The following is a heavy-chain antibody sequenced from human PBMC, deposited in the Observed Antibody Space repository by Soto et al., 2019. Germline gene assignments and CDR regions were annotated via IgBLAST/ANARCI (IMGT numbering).Heavy chain of an antibody. CDR3: AREIIPLTTDWYFDL. Sequence: QVQLQESGPGLVKPSETLSLTCTVSGGSISGGGYYWSWIRQPPGKGLEWIGYTYDSGSTYYNPSLKRRISISIDTSKNQVSLRLTSVTAADTAVYYCAREIIPLTTDWYFDLWGRGTLVTVSS. D-gene: IGHD4-17*01. CDR1: GGSISGGGYY. CDR2: TYDSGST. J-gene: IGHJ2*01. V-gene: IGHV4-30-4*01.